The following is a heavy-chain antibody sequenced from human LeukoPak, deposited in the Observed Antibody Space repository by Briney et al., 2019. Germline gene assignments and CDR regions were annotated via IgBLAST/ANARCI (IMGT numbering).Heavy chain of an antibody. Sequence: GASVKVSCKASGGTFSSYAISWVRQAPGQGLEWMGGIIPIFGTANYAQKFQGRVTITADESTSTAYMELSSLRSEDTAVYYCARDVNPGIAAAGSGDWFDPWGQGTLVTVSS. CDR3: ARDVNPGIAAAGSGDWFDP. D-gene: IGHD6-13*01. CDR1: GGTFSSYA. CDR2: IIPIFGTA. V-gene: IGHV1-69*13. J-gene: IGHJ5*02.